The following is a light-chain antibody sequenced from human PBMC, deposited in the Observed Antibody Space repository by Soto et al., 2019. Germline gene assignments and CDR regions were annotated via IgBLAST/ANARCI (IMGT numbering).Light chain of an antibody. J-gene: IGKJ4*01. CDR1: QSVGTF. CDR2: GAS. CDR3: QQRSNWPPLT. V-gene: IGKV3-11*01. Sequence: EIVLTQSPATLSLSPGERATLSCRASQSVGTFLAWYQQKPGQAPRLLIYGASNRATGIPARFSGSGSGTDFTLTISSLEPEDFAVYYCQQRSNWPPLTFGGGTKVEIK.